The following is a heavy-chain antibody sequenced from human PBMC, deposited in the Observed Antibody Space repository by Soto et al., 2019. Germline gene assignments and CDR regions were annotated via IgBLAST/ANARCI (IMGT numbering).Heavy chain of an antibody. D-gene: IGHD3-9*01. J-gene: IGHJ4*02. CDR2: IGTSGSYI. V-gene: IGHV3-21*01. CDR3: ARRASGYRFFDY. Sequence: PGGSLRLSCAVSGFIFSRYSMNWVRQAPGKGLEWVSSIGTSGSYIYDTDSVKGRFTISRDNTKDSLYLQMNSLRAEDTAVYYCARRASGYRFFDYWGQGTLVTVSS. CDR1: GFIFSRYS.